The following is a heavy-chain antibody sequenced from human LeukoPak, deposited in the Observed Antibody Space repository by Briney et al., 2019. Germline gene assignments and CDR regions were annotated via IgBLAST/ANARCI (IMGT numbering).Heavy chain of an antibody. CDR1: GGSISSGDYY. J-gene: IGHJ4*02. Sequence: SETLSLTCIVSGGSISSGDYYWSWIRQPPGKGLEWIGYIYYSGSTYYNPSLKSRITMSVDTSKNQFSLKLSSVTAADTAVYYCATHSSSYSCFDYWGQGTLVTVSS. CDR2: IYYSGST. V-gene: IGHV4-30-4*01. D-gene: IGHD3-22*01. CDR3: ATHSSSYSCFDY.